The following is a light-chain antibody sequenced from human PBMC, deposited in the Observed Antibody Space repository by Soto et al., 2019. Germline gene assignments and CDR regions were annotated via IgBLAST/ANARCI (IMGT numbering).Light chain of an antibody. J-gene: IGKJ3*01. CDR1: QSVSSW. CDR2: DAS. CDR3: QHYKSYFFT. V-gene: IGKV1-5*01. Sequence: DIQMTQSPSTLSASVGDRVTITCRASQSVSSWLAWYQQKPGKAPKLLIYDASRLESGVPSRFSGSGSGTEFTLTISSLQPDDFATYYCQHYKSYFFTFGPGTKVEIK.